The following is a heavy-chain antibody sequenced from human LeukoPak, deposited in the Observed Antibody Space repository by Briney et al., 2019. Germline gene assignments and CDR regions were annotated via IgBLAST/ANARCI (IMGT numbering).Heavy chain of an antibody. V-gene: IGHV3-48*01. CDR1: GFTFSNYK. J-gene: IGHJ4*02. Sequence: GGSLRLSCAASGFTFSNYKMNWVRQAPGKGLEWVSYITSSSSTIYYVDSVTGRFTISRDNAKNSLYLQMNSLRAEDTAVYYCARVGPSSNYDFWSGQTFFDYWGQGTLVTVSS. D-gene: IGHD3-3*01. CDR3: ARVGPSSNYDFWSGQTFFDY. CDR2: ITSSSSTI.